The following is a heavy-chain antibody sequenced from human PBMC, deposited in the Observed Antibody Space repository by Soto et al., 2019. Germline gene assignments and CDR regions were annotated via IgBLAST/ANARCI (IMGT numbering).Heavy chain of an antibody. D-gene: IGHD6-19*01. J-gene: IGHJ2*01. CDR1: GYSFTTHG. V-gene: IGHV1-18*01. CDR3: ARVTSGWYGQEDLDL. CDR2: ISTYNAKT. Sequence: QIQLVQSGGEVKKPGASVKVSCKASGYSFTTHGITWVRQAPGHGLEWMGWISTYNAKTNYTQNLQGRVTLTRDTTTNTAYMELRSLRSDYTAVYFCARVTSGWYGQEDLDLWGRGTLVTVSS.